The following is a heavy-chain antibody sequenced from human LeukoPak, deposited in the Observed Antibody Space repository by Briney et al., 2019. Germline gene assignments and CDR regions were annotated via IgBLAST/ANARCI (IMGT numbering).Heavy chain of an antibody. CDR3: VRDIQWRFDP. CDR2: ISTNNGNT. CDR1: GYMFTSYG. J-gene: IGHJ5*02. D-gene: IGHD2-8*01. V-gene: IGHV1-18*01. Sequence: ASVKVSCKASGYMFTSYGISWVRQAPGQGLEWMGWISTNNGNTNYAQRLQGRVTMTTDTSTSTAYMELRSLRSDDTAIYYCVRDIQWRFDPWGQGTLVTVSS.